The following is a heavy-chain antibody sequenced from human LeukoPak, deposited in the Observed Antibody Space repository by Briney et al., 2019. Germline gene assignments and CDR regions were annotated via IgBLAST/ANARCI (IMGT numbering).Heavy chain of an antibody. CDR1: GFTFDDYA. D-gene: IGHD6-19*01. V-gene: IGHV3-9*01. CDR3: ASQKAVADHYYLDY. Sequence: GGSLRLSCAASGFTFDDYAMHWVRQAPGKGLEWVSGISWNSGSIGYADSVKGRFAISGDNAKNSLYLQMNSLRAEDTALYYCASQKAVADHYYLDYWGQGTRVTVPS. CDR2: ISWNSGSI. J-gene: IGHJ4*02.